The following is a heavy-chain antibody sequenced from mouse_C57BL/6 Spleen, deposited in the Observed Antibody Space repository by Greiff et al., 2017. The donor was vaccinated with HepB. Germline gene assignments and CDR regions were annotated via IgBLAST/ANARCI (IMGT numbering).Heavy chain of an antibody. CDR2: ISYSGST. J-gene: IGHJ1*03. CDR1: GYSITSGYD. Sequence: EVQLQQSGPGMVKPSQSLSLTCTVTGYSITSGYDWHWIRHFPGNKLEWMGYISYSGSTNYNPSLKSRISITHDTSKNHFFLKLNSVTTEDTATYYCAREDGNYDWYFDVWGTGTTVTVSS. D-gene: IGHD2-1*01. V-gene: IGHV3-1*01. CDR3: AREDGNYDWYFDV.